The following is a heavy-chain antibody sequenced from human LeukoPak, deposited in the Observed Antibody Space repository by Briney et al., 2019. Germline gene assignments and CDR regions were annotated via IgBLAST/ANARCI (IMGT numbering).Heavy chain of an antibody. D-gene: IGHD3-10*01. V-gene: IGHV4-59*12. CDR3: ARSSVHFDY. J-gene: IGHJ4*02. CDR1: GGSISSYY. CDR2: IYHSGST. Sequence: SETLSLTCTVSGGSISSYYWSWIRQPPGKGLEWIGEIYHSGSTNYNPSLKSRVTISVDKSKNQFSLKLSSVTAADTAVYYCARSSVHFDYWGQGTLVTVSS.